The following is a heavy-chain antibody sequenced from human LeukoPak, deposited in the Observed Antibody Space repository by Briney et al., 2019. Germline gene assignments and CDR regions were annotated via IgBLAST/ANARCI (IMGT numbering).Heavy chain of an antibody. V-gene: IGHV3-33*06. D-gene: IGHD2-15*01. Sequence: PGRSLRLSCVASGFTFSNYGMHWVRQAPGKGLEWVAVIWYDGSNKYYADSVKGRFTISRDNSKNTLYLQMNSLRAEDTAVYYCAKDQAAVVGTTRRKNAFDIWGQGTMVTVSS. CDR1: GFTFSNYG. CDR2: IWYDGSNK. J-gene: IGHJ3*02. CDR3: AKDQAAVVGTTRRKNAFDI.